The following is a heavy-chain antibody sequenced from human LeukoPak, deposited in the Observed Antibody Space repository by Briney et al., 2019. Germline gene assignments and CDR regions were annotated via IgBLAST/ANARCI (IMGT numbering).Heavy chain of an antibody. D-gene: IGHD3-22*01. Sequence: GGSLRLSCAASGFTFTTYAMTWVRQAPGKRLEWVSGISGYSETTYYADSVKGRFTISRDNSKNTLFLQMNSLRAEDTAVYYCAIVRSSAYYPNDMDVWGKGTKVTV. J-gene: IGHJ6*03. CDR1: GFTFTTYA. V-gene: IGHV3-23*01. CDR2: ISGYSETT. CDR3: AIVRSSAYYPNDMDV.